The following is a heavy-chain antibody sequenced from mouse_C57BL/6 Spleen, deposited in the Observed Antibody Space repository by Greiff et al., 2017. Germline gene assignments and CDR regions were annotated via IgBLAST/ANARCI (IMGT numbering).Heavy chain of an antibody. CDR3: ARKGGDGYYYAMDY. D-gene: IGHD2-3*01. CDR2: IWTGGGT. Sequence: VKLQESGPGLVAPSQSLSITCTVSGFSLTSYAISWVRQPPGKGLEWLGVIWTGGGTNYNSALKSRLSISKDNSKSQVFLKMNSLQTDDTARYXCARKGGDGYYYAMDYWGQGTSVTVSS. V-gene: IGHV2-9-1*01. CDR1: GFSLTSYA. J-gene: IGHJ4*01.